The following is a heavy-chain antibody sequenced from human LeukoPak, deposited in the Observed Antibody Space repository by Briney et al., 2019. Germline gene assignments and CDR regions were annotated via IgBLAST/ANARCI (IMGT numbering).Heavy chain of an antibody. J-gene: IGHJ6*02. D-gene: IGHD3-9*01. CDR3: ARDLASKYFDWPPGYYYGMDV. CDR1: GYTFTSYD. CDR2: ISAYNGNT. Sequence: ASVTVSCTASGYTFTSYDINWVRQAPGQGLEWMGWISAYNGNTNYAQKLQGRVTMTTDTSTSRAYMELRSLRSDDTAVYYCARDLASKYFDWPPGYYYGMDVWGQGTTVAVSS. V-gene: IGHV1-18*01.